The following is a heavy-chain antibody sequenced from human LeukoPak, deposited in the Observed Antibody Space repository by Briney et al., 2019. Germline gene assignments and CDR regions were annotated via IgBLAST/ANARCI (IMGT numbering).Heavy chain of an antibody. CDR3: ARFLGSNWFDP. D-gene: IGHD3-3*01. V-gene: IGHV3-53*01. CDR1: GFTVSSNY. Sequence: GGSLRLSCAASGFTVSSNYMSWVRQAPGKGLEWVSVIYSGGSTYYADSVKGRFTISRDNSKSTLYLQMNSLRAEDTAVYYCARFLGSNWFDPWGQGTLVTVSS. CDR2: IYSGGST. J-gene: IGHJ5*02.